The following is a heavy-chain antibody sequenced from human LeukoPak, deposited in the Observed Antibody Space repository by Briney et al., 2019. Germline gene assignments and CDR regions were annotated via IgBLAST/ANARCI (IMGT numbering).Heavy chain of an antibody. Sequence: PGGSLRLSCAASGFTFSSYAMSWVRQAPGKGLEWVSAISGSGGSTYYADSVKGRFTISRDNSKNTLYLQMNSLRAEDTAVYYCARDRNTDFWSGYYTNYFDYWGQGTLVTVSS. J-gene: IGHJ4*02. D-gene: IGHD3-3*01. CDR3: ARDRNTDFWSGYYTNYFDY. CDR2: ISGSGGST. CDR1: GFTFSSYA. V-gene: IGHV3-23*01.